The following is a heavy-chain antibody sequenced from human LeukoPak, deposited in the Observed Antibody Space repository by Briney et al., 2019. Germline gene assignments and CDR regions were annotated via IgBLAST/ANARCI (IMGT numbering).Heavy chain of an antibody. CDR1: GFTFTMFS. CDR3: ARDVNPTYYYGSGNPFDY. J-gene: IGHJ4*02. D-gene: IGHD3-10*01. Sequence: GSLRLSCAASGFTFTMFSMNWIRQPPGKGLEWIGEINHSGSTNYNPSLKSRVTISVDTSKNQFSLKLSSVTAADTAVYYCARDVNPTYYYGSGNPFDYWGQGTLVTVSS. CDR2: INHSGST. V-gene: IGHV4-34*01.